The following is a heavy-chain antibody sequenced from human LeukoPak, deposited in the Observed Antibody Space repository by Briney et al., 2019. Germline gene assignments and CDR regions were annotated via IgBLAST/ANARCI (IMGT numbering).Heavy chain of an antibody. CDR2: ISAYNGNT. V-gene: IGHV1-18*01. Sequence: GASVKVSCKASGYTFTSYGISWVRQAPGQGLEWMGWISAYNGNTNYAQKLQGRVTMTTDTSTSTAYMELRSLRSDDTAVYYCARVPHYYYDSSGYYPYFDYWGQGTLVTVSS. D-gene: IGHD3-22*01. J-gene: IGHJ4*02. CDR3: ARVPHYYYDSSGYYPYFDY. CDR1: GYTFTSYG.